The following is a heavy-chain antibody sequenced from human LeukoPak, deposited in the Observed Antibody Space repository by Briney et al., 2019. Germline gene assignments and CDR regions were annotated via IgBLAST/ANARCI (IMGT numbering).Heavy chain of an antibody. J-gene: IGHJ4*02. CDR3: ARHVYGSGSDFDY. Sequence: PPETLSLTCTVSGGSISSYYWSWIRQPPGKGLEWIGYIYYSGSTNYNPSLKSRVTISVDTSKNQFSLKLSSVTAADTAVYYCARHVYGSGSDFDYWGQGTLVTVSS. CDR2: IYYSGST. V-gene: IGHV4-59*08. D-gene: IGHD3-10*01. CDR1: GGSISSYY.